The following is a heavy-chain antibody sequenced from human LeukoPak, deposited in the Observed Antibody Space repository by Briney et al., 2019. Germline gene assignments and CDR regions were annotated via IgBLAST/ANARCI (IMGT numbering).Heavy chain of an antibody. CDR1: AYTFTCYY. V-gene: IGHV1-2*02. D-gene: IGHD2-2*01. CDR2: INSNSGGT. J-gene: IGHJ5*02. Sequence: GASVKVSCKASAYTFTCYYMHWVRQAPGQGLEWMGLINSNSGGTNYAQKFQGRVTMTMDTSISTAYMELSRLRSDDTAVYYCARFRVPAAILPNLQNGFFDPWGQGTLVTVSS. CDR3: ARFRVPAAILPNLQNGFFDP.